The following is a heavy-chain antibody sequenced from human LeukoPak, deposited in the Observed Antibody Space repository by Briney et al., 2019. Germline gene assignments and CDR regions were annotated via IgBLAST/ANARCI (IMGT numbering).Heavy chain of an antibody. CDR1: GGSISSSDYY. J-gene: IGHJ4*02. Sequence: SETLSLTCTVSGGSISSSDYYWGWIRQPPGKGLEWIGSIYYSGNTYYNASLKSRVTISVDTSKNQFSLKLSSVTAADTAVYYCAGDHRGFRWGQGTLVTVS. CDR3: AGDHRGFR. V-gene: IGHV4-39*07. D-gene: IGHD3-3*01. CDR2: IYYSGNT.